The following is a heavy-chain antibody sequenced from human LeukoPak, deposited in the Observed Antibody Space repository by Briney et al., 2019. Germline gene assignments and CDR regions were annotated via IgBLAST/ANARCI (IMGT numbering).Heavy chain of an antibody. V-gene: IGHV1-18*01. CDR1: GHTFTSYG. CDR2: ISAYNGNT. J-gene: IGHJ4*02. Sequence: ASVKVSCKASGHTFTSYGISWVRQAPGQGLEWMGWISAYNGNTNYAQKLQGRVTMTTDTSTSTASMELRSLRSDDTAVYYCARVVVPAAIGYQPLDYWGQGTLVTVSS. CDR3: ARVVVPAAIGYQPLDY. D-gene: IGHD2-2*02.